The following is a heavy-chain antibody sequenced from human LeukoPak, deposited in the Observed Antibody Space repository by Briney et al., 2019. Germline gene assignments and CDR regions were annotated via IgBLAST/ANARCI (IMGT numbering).Heavy chain of an antibody. J-gene: IGHJ4*02. V-gene: IGHV3-73*01. CDR1: GFTFSGSA. CDR2: IRSKANSYAT. Sequence: PGGSLRLSCAASGFTFSGSAMHWVRQASGKGLGWVGRIRSKANSYATAYAASVKGRFTISRDDSKNTAYLQMNSLKTEDTAVYYCTRSPILYGLYFDYWGQGTLVTVSS. CDR3: TRSPILYGLYFDY. D-gene: IGHD2-2*02.